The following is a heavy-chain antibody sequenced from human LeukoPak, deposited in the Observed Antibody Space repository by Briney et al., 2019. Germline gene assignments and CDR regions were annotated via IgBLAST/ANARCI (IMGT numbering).Heavy chain of an antibody. Sequence: PGRSLRLSCEASGFSFSSRGMHWVRQAPGKGLEWVAVVSYDGNNEDYAESVKGRFTISRDNSKNTLYLQMNSLRAEDTAVYYCARPSRGTSAFDIWGQGAMVTVSS. CDR2: VSYDGNNE. CDR3: ARPSRGTSAFDI. CDR1: GFSFSSRG. D-gene: IGHD1/OR15-1a*01. V-gene: IGHV3-30*03. J-gene: IGHJ3*02.